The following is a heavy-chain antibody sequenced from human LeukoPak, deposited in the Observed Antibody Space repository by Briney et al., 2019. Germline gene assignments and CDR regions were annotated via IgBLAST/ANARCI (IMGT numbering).Heavy chain of an antibody. V-gene: IGHV3-23*01. CDR1: GFTFSSYA. CDR3: ARDVRYSYGFDY. CDR2: ISGSGGST. Sequence: GGSLRLSCAASGFTFSSYAMSWVRQAPGKGLEWVSAISGSGGSTYYADSVKGRFTISRDNSKNTLYLQMNSLRAEDTAVYYCARDVRYSYGFDYWGQGTLVTVSS. D-gene: IGHD5-18*01. J-gene: IGHJ4*02.